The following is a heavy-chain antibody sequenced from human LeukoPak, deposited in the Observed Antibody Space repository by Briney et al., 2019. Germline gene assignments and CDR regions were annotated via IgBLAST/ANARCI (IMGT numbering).Heavy chain of an antibody. Sequence: GGSLRLSCAASGFTFDDYGMSWVRQAPGKGLEWVSGINWNGGSTGYADSVKGRFTISRDNAKNSLYLQMNSLRAEDTALYYCARDPPSVAVAGRGYFDYWGQGTLVTVSS. V-gene: IGHV3-20*04. D-gene: IGHD6-19*01. CDR3: ARDPPSVAVAGRGYFDY. J-gene: IGHJ4*02. CDR1: GFTFDDYG. CDR2: INWNGGST.